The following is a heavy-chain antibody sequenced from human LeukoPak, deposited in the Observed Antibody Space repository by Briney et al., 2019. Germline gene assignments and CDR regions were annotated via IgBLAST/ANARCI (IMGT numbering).Heavy chain of an antibody. CDR2: ISSSSSYI. CDR3: ARDIASEYSSSSPYFQH. CDR1: GFTLSSYS. V-gene: IGHV3-21*01. J-gene: IGHJ1*01. Sequence: GVSLRLSCAASGFTLSSYSMKWVRQAPGKGLEWVSSISSSSSYIYYADSVKGRFTISRDNAKNSLYLQMNSLRAEDTAVYYCARDIASEYSSSSPYFQHWGQGTLVTVSS. D-gene: IGHD6-6*01.